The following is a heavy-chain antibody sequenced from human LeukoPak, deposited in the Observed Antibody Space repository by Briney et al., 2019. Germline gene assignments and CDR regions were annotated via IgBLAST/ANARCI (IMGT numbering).Heavy chain of an antibody. J-gene: IGHJ5*02. D-gene: IGHD6-6*01. CDR2: INHSGST. CDR1: GESFSGEY. Sequence: SETLSLTCAVYGESFSGEYWSWIRQPPGKGLEWIGEINHSGSTSYNPSLKSRVTISVDTSKNQFSLKLSSVTAAGTAVYYCARGGVAARRNWFDPWGQGTLVTVSS. V-gene: IGHV4-34*01. CDR3: ARGGVAARRNWFDP.